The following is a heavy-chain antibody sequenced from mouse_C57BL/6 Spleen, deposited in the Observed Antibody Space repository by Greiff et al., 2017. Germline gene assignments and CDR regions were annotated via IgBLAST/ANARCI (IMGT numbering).Heavy chain of an antibody. CDR3: ARSDYYGSSLYGYFDV. V-gene: IGHV1-81*01. J-gene: IGHJ1*03. CDR2: IYPRSGNT. Sequence: VQLQQSGAELARPGASVKLSCKASGYTFTSYGISWVKQRTGQGLEWIGEIYPRSGNTYYNEKFKGKATLTADKSSSTAYMELRSLTSEDSAVYFCARSDYYGSSLYGYFDVWGTGTTVTVSS. CDR1: GYTFTSYG. D-gene: IGHD1-1*01.